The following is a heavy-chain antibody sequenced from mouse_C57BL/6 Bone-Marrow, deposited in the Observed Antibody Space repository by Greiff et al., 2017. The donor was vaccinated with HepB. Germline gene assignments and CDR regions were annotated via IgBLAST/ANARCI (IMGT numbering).Heavy chain of an antibody. J-gene: IGHJ4*01. V-gene: IGHV14-4*01. CDR1: GFNIKDDY. CDR2: IDPENGDT. D-gene: IGHD1-1*01. Sequence: EVQVVESGAELVRPGASVKLSCTASGFNIKDDYMHWVKQRPEQGLEWIGWIDPENGDTEYASKFQGKATIPADTSSNTAYLQLSSLTSEDTAVYYCTTPSSYDYAMDYWGQGTSVTVSS. CDR3: TTPSSYDYAMDY.